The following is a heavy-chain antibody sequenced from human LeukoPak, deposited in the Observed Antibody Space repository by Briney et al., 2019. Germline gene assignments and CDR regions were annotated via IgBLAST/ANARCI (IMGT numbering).Heavy chain of an antibody. CDR3: ARHVDIVATSYYYYYYGIDV. J-gene: IGHJ6*02. Sequence: GGSLRLSCAASGFTFTDYYMSWIRQAPGQGLEWISYITNGGSTVYYADSVKGRFTISRDNAKNSLYLQMNNLRVEDTAVYYCARHVDIVATSYYYYYYGIDVWGQGTTVTVSS. CDR2: ITNGGSTV. CDR1: GFTFTDYY. V-gene: IGHV3-11*01. D-gene: IGHD5-12*01.